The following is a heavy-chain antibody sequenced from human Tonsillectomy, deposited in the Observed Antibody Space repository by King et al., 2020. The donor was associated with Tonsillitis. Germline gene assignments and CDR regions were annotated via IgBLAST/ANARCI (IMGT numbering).Heavy chain of an antibody. CDR2: IKPDGREK. D-gene: IGHD2-21*01. J-gene: IGHJ4*02. V-gene: IGHV3-7*03. Sequence: VQLVEAGGGLVQPGGSLRLSCAASGLTYRNYLMNWGRQAPGNGLDWVANIKPDGREKYYVDSVKGRFTISRDNAKNSLYLQMNSLRAEDTALYYCLSGGGYWGQGTQVTVSS. CDR1: GLTYRNYL. CDR3: LSGGGY.